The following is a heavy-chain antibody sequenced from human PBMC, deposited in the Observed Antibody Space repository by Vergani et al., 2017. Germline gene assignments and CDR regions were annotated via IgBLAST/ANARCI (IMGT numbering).Heavy chain of an antibody. J-gene: IGHJ6*02. V-gene: IGHV3-15*01. CDR1: GFTFRNAW. Sequence: EVQMVESGGGLVKPGGSLRLSCAASGFTFRNAWMSWVRQAPGKGLEWVGRIKSKTDGGTTDYAAPVKGRFTISRDDSKNTLYLQMNSLRAEDTAVYYCAKDGSRLGYCTNGVCPRSSYYYYYGMDVWGQGTTVTVSS. CDR2: IKSKTDGGTT. CDR3: AKDGSRLGYCTNGVCPRSSYYYYYGMDV. D-gene: IGHD2-8*01.